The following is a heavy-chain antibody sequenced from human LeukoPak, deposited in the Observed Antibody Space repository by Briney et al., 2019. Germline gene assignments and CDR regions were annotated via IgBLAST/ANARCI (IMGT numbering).Heavy chain of an antibody. Sequence: GGSLRLSCAASGFTFSGSAMHWVRQASGKGLEWVGRIRSKANSYATAYAASVNGRFTVSRDDSKNTAYLQMNSLKTEDTAVYYCAKDSHGESHFDYWGQGTLVTVSS. D-gene: IGHD3-10*01. CDR3: AKDSHGESHFDY. CDR2: IRSKANSYAT. CDR1: GFTFSGSA. V-gene: IGHV3-73*01. J-gene: IGHJ4*02.